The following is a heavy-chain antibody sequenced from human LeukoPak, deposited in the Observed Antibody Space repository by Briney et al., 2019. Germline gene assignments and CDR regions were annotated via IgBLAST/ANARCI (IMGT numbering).Heavy chain of an antibody. D-gene: IGHD1-26*01. J-gene: IGHJ2*01. CDR3: ARPHLGADNYWYFDL. V-gene: IGHV4-34*01. Sequence: SETLSLTCAVYGGSFSDYYWTWLRQPPGRGLEWIGEINHRGRNNYSPSLTSRLTISVDASKNQFSLKLSSVTAADTAVYYCARPHLGADNYWYFDLWGRGTLVTVSS. CDR2: INHRGRN. CDR1: GGSFSDYY.